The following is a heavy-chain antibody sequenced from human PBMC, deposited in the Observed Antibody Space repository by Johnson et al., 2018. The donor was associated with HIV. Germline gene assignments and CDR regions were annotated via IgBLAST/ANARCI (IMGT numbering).Heavy chain of an antibody. CDR3: AKGRYSSSWYLAGAFDI. J-gene: IGHJ3*02. V-gene: IGHV3-66*01. D-gene: IGHD6-13*01. Sequence: EVQLVESGGGLVQPGGSLRLSCAASGFTFSSNYMSWVRQAPGKGLEWVSVIYSGGSTYYADSVKGRFTISRDNSKNTLYLQMNSLRAEDTAVYHCAKGRYSSSWYLAGAFDIWGRGTMVTVSS. CDR2: IYSGGST. CDR1: GFTFSSNY.